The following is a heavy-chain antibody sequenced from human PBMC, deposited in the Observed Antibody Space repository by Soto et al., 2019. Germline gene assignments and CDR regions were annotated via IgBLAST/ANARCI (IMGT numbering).Heavy chain of an antibody. Sequence: QVQLVESGGGVVQPGRSLRLSCAASGFTFSNYGMHGVRQAPGKGLECVAVIWYDGSNKYYADSVKGRFTISRDNSKHTLYQQMNSLRAEDTAVYYCARGWYCGGDCYEWYFDLWGRGTLVTVSS. V-gene: IGHV3-33*01. CDR1: GFTFSNYG. D-gene: IGHD2-21*02. CDR2: IWYDGSNK. CDR3: ARGWYCGGDCYEWYFDL. J-gene: IGHJ2*01.